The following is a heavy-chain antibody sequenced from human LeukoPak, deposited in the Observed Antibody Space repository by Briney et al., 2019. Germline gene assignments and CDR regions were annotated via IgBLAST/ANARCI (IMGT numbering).Heavy chain of an antibody. CDR1: GFTFSSYN. J-gene: IGHJ6*02. CDR3: ASTQQWLVYYGMDV. V-gene: IGHV3-64*01. CDR2: ISSNGGST. Sequence: GGSLRLFCAASGFTFSSYNMNWVRQAPGKGLEYVSAISSNGGSTYYANSVKGRLTISRDNAKNTLYLQMGSLRAEDMAVYYCASTQQWLVYYGMDVWGQGATVTVSS. D-gene: IGHD6-19*01.